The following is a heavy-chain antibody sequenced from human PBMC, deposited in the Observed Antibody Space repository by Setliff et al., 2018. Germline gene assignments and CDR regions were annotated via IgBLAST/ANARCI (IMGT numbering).Heavy chain of an antibody. Sequence: ASVKVSCKASGYTSTSYDINWARRAPGQGLEWMGWINPNSGGTNYAQKFQGRVTMTRDTSISTAYMELTSLTSEETAMYYCARSGLGGSPQYFFDSWGQGTLVTVSS. D-gene: IGHD2-15*01. J-gene: IGHJ4*02. CDR3: ARSGLGGSPQYFFDS. CDR1: GYTSTSYD. V-gene: IGHV1-2*02. CDR2: INPNSGGT.